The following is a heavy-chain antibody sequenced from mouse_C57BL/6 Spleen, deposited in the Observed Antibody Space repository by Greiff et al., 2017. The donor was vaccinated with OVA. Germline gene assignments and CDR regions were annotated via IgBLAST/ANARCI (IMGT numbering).Heavy chain of an antibody. D-gene: IGHD1-1*01. CDR2: IYPGSGNT. Sequence: VQLQQSGAELVGPGASVKLSCKASGYTFTDYYINWVKQRPGQGLEWIARIYPGSGNTYYNEKFKGKATLTAEKSSSTAYMQLSSLTSEDSAVYFCARDYGSSKGYFDYWGQGTTLTVSS. CDR3: ARDYGSSKGYFDY. CDR1: GYTFTDYY. V-gene: IGHV1-76*01. J-gene: IGHJ2*01.